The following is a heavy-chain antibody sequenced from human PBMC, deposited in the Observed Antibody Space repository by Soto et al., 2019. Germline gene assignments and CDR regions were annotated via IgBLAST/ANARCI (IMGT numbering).Heavy chain of an antibody. V-gene: IGHV4-39*01. CDR1: DVSIRSSSYY. Sequence: YETLSLGRTGTDVSIRSSSYYWDQNRPAPGKGLEWIGSIYYSGSNYYNPSLKSRVTISVDTSKNQFSLKMSSVTAADTAVYYCGRMTKFNYGDYDYWGQGTLVTVS. CDR2: IYYSGSN. J-gene: IGHJ4*02. CDR3: GRMTKFNYGDYDY. D-gene: IGHD4-17*01.